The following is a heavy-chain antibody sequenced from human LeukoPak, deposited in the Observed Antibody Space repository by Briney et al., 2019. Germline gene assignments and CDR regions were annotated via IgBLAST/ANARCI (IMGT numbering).Heavy chain of an antibody. D-gene: IGHD1-14*01. CDR3: ARYSRDRGLDYFDY. CDR1: GGTFSSYA. V-gene: IGHV1-69*04. Sequence: GASVKVSCKASGGTFSSYAISWVRQAPGQGLEWMGRIIPILGIANYAQKFQGRVTITADKSTSTAYMELSSLRSEDTAVYYCARYSRDRGLDYFDYWGQGTLVTVSS. CDR2: IIPILGIA. J-gene: IGHJ4*02.